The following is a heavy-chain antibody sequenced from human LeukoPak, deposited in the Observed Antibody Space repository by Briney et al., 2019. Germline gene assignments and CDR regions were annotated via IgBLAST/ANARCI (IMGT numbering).Heavy chain of an antibody. Sequence: GGSLRLSCAASGFTLRNYAMHWVRQAPGKGLEWVAVISYDGSNKYYADSVKGRFTISRDDSKNTLYLQMNSLTAEDTAMYYCARLDIVLSWGQGALVTVSS. V-gene: IGHV3-30-3*01. CDR2: ISYDGSNK. CDR3: ARLDIVLS. J-gene: IGHJ5*02. D-gene: IGHD2-2*03. CDR1: GFTLRNYA.